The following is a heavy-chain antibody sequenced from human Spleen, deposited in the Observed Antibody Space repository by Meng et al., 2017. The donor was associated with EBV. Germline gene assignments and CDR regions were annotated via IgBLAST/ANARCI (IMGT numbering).Heavy chain of an antibody. V-gene: IGHV4-39*07. CDR3: AREIVVEPDVSN. Sequence: LKLTESGPGWRKPSRPLSLTGSAPGDSIRDTYYYWGWIRQPPGKGLEWIGNVYYGGRPYYNPSLKSRVTISLDSSKNQFSLKVTSVTAADTAIYYCAREIVVEPDVSNWGQGTLVTVSS. J-gene: IGHJ4*02. CDR2: VYYGGRP. D-gene: IGHD2-2*01. CDR1: GDSIRDTYYY.